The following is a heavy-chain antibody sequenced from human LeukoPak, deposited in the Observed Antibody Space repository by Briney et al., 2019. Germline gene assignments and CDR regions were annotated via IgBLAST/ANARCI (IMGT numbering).Heavy chain of an antibody. CDR3: ARVGYFYYGSGSYPYLDY. D-gene: IGHD3-10*01. Sequence: GRSLRLSCAASGFTFSSYGMHWVRQAPGKGLEWVSSISSSSSYIYYADSVKGRFTISRDNAKNSLYLQMNSLRAEDTAVYYCARVGYFYYGSGSYPYLDYWGQGTLVTVSS. CDR1: GFTFSSYG. CDR2: ISSSSSYI. V-gene: IGHV3-21*01. J-gene: IGHJ4*02.